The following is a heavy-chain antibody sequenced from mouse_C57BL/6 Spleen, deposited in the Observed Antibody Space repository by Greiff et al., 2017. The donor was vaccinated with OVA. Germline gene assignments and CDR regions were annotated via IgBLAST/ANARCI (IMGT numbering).Heavy chain of an antibody. D-gene: IGHD2-3*01. J-gene: IGHJ2*01. V-gene: IGHV14-2*01. CDR3: ASSDGYYGEN. Sequence: EVQLQQSGAELVKPGASVKLSCTASGFNIKDYYMHWVKQRTEQGLELIGRIDPEDGETKYAPQFQGKATITADTSSNTAYLQLSSLTSEDTAVYYCASSDGYYGENWGQGTTLTVSS. CDR2: IDPEDGET. CDR1: GFNIKDYY.